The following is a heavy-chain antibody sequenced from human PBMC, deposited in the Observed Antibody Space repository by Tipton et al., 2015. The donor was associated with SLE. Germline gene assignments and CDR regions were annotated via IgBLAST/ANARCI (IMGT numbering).Heavy chain of an antibody. V-gene: IGHV3-43D*03. CDR3: AKVESSGQRGSRRSRGGADYYYYYGMDV. D-gene: IGHD6-19*01. J-gene: IGHJ6*02. CDR1: GFTFDDYA. Sequence: SLRLSCAASGFTFDDYAMHWVRQAPGKGLEWVSLISWDGGSTYYADSVKGRFTISRDNSKNTLYLQMNSLRAEDTAVYYCAKVESSGQRGSRRSRGGADYYYYYGMDVWGQGTTVTVSS. CDR2: ISWDGGST.